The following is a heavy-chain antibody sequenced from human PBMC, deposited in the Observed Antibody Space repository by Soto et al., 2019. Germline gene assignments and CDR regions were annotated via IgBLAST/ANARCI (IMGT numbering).Heavy chain of an antibody. CDR2: IKQDGSEK. V-gene: IGHV3-7*01. CDR1: GFTFSSYW. D-gene: IGHD3-22*01. Sequence: GGSLRLSCAASGFTFSSYWMSWVRQAPGKGLEWVANIKQDGSEKYYVDSVKGRFTISRDNAKNSLYLQMNSLRAEDTAVYYCERAPYYYDSSGLNLYCGQGPLVTVYS. J-gene: IGHJ4*02. CDR3: ERAPYYYDSSGLNLY.